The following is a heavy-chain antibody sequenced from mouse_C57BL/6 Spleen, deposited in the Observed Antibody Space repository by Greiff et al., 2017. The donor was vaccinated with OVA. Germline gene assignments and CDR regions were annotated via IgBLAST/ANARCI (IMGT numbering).Heavy chain of an antibody. V-gene: IGHV1-61*01. D-gene: IGHD2-2*01. Sequence: QVQLQQPGAELVRPGSSVKLSCKASGYTFTSYWMDWVKQRPGQGLEWIGNIYPSDSETHYNQKFKDKATLTVDKSSSTAYMQLSSLTSEDSAVYYCARGLRPYYFDYWGQGTTLTVSS. CDR3: ARGLRPYYFDY. J-gene: IGHJ2*01. CDR1: GYTFTSYW. CDR2: IYPSDSET.